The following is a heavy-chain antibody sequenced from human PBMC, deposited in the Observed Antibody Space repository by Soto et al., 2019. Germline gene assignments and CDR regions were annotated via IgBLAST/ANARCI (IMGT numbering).Heavy chain of an antibody. D-gene: IGHD1-7*01. J-gene: IGHJ3*02. V-gene: IGHV3-23*01. CDR1: GFTFSSYA. Sequence: GGSLSLSCAASGFTFSSYAMSWVRQAPGKGLEWVSAISGSGGSTYYADSVKGRFTISRDNSKNTLYLQMNSLRAEDTAVYYCAKDLRDNWNYRSFDIWGQGTMVTVSS. CDR2: ISGSGGST. CDR3: AKDLRDNWNYRSFDI.